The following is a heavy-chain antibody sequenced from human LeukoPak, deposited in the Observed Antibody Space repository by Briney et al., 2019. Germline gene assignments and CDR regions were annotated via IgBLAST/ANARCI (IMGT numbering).Heavy chain of an antibody. V-gene: IGHV3-11*06. Sequence: GGSLRLSCAASGFTFSDYYMSWIRQAPGKGLEWVSYISSSSSYTNYADSVKGRYTISRDNAKNSLYLQMNSLRAEDTAVYYCARAPHYSNYGPYYYGMDVWGQGTTVTVSS. D-gene: IGHD4-11*01. J-gene: IGHJ6*02. CDR3: ARAPHYSNYGPYYYGMDV. CDR2: ISSSSSYT. CDR1: GFTFSDYY.